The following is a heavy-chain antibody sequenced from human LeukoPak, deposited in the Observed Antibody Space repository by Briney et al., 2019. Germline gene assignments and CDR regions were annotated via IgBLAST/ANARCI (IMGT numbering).Heavy chain of an antibody. V-gene: IGHV1-8*01. CDR2: MNPNRGDT. Sequence: ASVKVSCKASGYTFTSYDIHWVRQATGQGLEWMGRMNPNRGDTDYAQKFQGRVTMTRDTSISTAYMELSRLRSDDTAVYYCARKGPYYDSSGYYYWGQGTLVTVSS. CDR1: GYTFTSYD. D-gene: IGHD3-22*01. CDR3: ARKGPYYDSSGYYY. J-gene: IGHJ4*02.